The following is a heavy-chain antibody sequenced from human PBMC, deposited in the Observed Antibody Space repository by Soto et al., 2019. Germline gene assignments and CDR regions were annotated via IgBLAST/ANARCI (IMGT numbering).Heavy chain of an antibody. CDR2: IFYSGST. D-gene: IGHD3-10*01. J-gene: IGHJ4*02. CDR1: GGSISSSIYY. V-gene: IGHV4-39*01. CDR3: VRRHGLTIDAYY. Sequence: SETLSLTCTVSGGSISSSIYYGGWIRQPPGKGLEWIGSIFYSGSTYYNPSLKSRVTISVDTSKNQFSLKLTSVTAADTAVYYCVRRHGLTIDAYYWGQGTLVTVSS.